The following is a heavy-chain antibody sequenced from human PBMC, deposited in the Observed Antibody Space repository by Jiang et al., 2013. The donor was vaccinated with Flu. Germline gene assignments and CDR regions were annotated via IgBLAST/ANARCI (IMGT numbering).Heavy chain of an antibody. CDR2: HPSFGTT. CDR1: GGTLRKYV. V-gene: IGHV1-69*01. Sequence: SGGTLRKYVITWCDRPLDKGLSGWEGHPSFGTTHYAQKFQGRVTITADASTYTAYLEVSSLRSEDTAVYYCARGVLPATSWEMYNYYMDVWGKGTTVTVSS. D-gene: IGHD5-24*01. CDR3: ARGVLPATSWEMYNYYMDV. J-gene: IGHJ6*03.